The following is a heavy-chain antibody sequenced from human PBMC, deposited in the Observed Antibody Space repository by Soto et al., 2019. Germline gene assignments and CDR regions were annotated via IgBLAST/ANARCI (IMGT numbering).Heavy chain of an antibody. J-gene: IGHJ4*02. CDR2: ISAYNGNT. V-gene: IGHV1-18*01. CDR1: GYTFTSYG. Sequence: ASGKVSCKASGYTFTSYGISWVRQAPGQGLEWMGWISAYNGNTNYAQKLQGRVTMTTDTSTSTAYMELRSLRSDDTAVYYCARETPYGGASDYWGQGTLVTVSS. CDR3: ARETPYGGASDY. D-gene: IGHD4-17*01.